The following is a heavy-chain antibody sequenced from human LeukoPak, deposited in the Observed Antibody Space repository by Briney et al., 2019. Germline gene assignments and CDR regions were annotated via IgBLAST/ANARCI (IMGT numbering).Heavy chain of an antibody. Sequence: GGSLRLSCAASGFTFSNYWMTWVRQAPGKGLEWVANIKQDGSEKYYVDSVKGRFTISRDNAKNSLYLQMNSLRAEDTAVYYCASDVIAAAVYYYYYGMDVWGQGTTVTVSS. CDR2: IKQDGSEK. CDR1: GFTFSNYW. CDR3: ASDVIAAAVYYYYYGMDV. J-gene: IGHJ6*02. V-gene: IGHV3-7*01. D-gene: IGHD6-13*01.